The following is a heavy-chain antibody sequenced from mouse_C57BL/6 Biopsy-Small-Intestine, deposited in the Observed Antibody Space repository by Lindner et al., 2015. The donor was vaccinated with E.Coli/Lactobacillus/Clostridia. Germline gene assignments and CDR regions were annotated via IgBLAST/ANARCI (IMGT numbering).Heavy chain of an antibody. CDR2: IVPAFDTA. V-gene: IGHV1-81*01. Sequence: SVKVSCKASGGTFSSYSFSWVRQAPGQGLEWMGAIVPAFDTAHYAQKFQGRVTLTADESTSTAYMELSSLRSDDSAVYYCASSSGYETLDYWGQGTLVTVSS. CDR3: ASSSGYETLDY. D-gene: IGHD1-1*01. CDR1: GGTFSSYS. J-gene: IGHJ4*01.